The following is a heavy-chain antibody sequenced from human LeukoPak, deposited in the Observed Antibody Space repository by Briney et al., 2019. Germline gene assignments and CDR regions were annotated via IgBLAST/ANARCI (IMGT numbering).Heavy chain of an antibody. D-gene: IGHD3-9*01. V-gene: IGHV1-24*01. CDR1: GYTLTELS. CDR2: FDPEDGET. J-gene: IGHJ5*02. Sequence: ASVKVSCKVSGYTLTELSMHWVRQAPGKGLEWMGDFDPEDGETIYAQKFQGRVTMTEDTSTDTAYMELSSLRSEDTAVYYCATVGYDILTGSDWFDPWGQGTLVTVSS. CDR3: ATVGYDILTGSDWFDP.